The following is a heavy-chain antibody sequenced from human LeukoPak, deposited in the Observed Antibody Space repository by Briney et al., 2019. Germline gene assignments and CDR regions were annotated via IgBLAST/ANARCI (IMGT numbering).Heavy chain of an antibody. J-gene: IGHJ4*02. D-gene: IGHD7-27*01. Sequence: SETLSLTCTVSGGSISSYYWSWIRQPPGKGLEWIGYIYYSGSTNYNPSLKSRVTISVDTSKNQFSLKLSSVTAADTAVYYCARDRGWGSVDYWGQGTLVTVSS. CDR3: ARDRGWGSVDY. CDR1: GGSISSYY. CDR2: IYYSGST. V-gene: IGHV4-59*01.